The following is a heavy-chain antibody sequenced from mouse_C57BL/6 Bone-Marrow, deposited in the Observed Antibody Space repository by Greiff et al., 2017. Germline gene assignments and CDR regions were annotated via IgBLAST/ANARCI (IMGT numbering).Heavy chain of an antibody. CDR2: IDPANGNT. CDR3: ARGYFYY. Sequence: VQLKESGAELVRPGASVKLSCTASGFNIKDDYMHWVKQRPEQGLEWIGRIDPANGNTKYAPKFPGKATITADTSSNTAYLPLSSLTSEDTAIYYCARGYFYYWGQGTTLTVAS. V-gene: IGHV14-3*01. J-gene: IGHJ2*01. CDR1: GFNIKDDY.